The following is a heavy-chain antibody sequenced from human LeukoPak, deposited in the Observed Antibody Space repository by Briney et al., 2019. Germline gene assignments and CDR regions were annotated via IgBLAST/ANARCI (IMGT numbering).Heavy chain of an antibody. Sequence: ASVKVSCKASGYTFTSYGISWVRQAPGQGLEWMGWISAYNGNTNYAQKLQGRVTTTTDTSTSTAYMELRSLRSDDTAVYYCARDFPTYYYDSSGYNSDRRWFDPWGQGTLVTVSS. D-gene: IGHD3-22*01. CDR1: GYTFTSYG. J-gene: IGHJ5*02. V-gene: IGHV1-18*01. CDR2: ISAYNGNT. CDR3: ARDFPTYYYDSSGYNSDRRWFDP.